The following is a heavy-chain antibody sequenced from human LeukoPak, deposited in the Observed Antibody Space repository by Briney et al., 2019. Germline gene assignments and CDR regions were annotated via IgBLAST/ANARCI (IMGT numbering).Heavy chain of an antibody. CDR1: GYTFIHYW. V-gene: IGHV1-46*01. Sequence: ASVKVSCKAPGYTFIHYWMHWVRQVRGQGPEWMGFIDGETGNTRYAQNFQGRITMTRDTSTGTVFMDLSSLRFDDTAVYYCARDPGGNHFGPGTYFAYWGQGSLVTVSS. CDR2: IDGETGNT. D-gene: IGHD3-10*01. J-gene: IGHJ4*02. CDR3: ARDPGGNHFGPGTYFAY.